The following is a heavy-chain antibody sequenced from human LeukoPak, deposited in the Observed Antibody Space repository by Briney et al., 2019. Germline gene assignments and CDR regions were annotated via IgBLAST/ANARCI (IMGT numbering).Heavy chain of an antibody. D-gene: IGHD2-15*01. CDR2: IYPGDSDT. V-gene: IGHV5-51*01. Sequence: GESLKISCKGSGYSFTSYWTGWVRQMPGKDLEWMGIIYPGDSDTRYSPSFQGQVTISADKSISTAYLQWSSLKASDTAMYYCARRIGYCSGGSCYDNWFDPWGQGTLVTVFS. CDR3: ARRIGYCSGGSCYDNWFDP. J-gene: IGHJ5*02. CDR1: GYSFTSYW.